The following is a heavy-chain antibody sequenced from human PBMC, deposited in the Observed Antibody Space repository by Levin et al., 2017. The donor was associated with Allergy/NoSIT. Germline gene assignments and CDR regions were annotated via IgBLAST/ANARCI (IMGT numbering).Heavy chain of an antibody. CDR1: GYTFTSYG. D-gene: IGHD5-12*01. V-gene: IGHV1-18*01. CDR2: ISAYNGNT. Sequence: AASVKVSCKASGYTFTSYGISWVRQAPGQGLEWMGWISAYNGNTNYAQKLQGRVTMTTDTSTSTAYMELRSLRSDDTAVYYCARLRYSGYDYGPYYFDYWGQGTLVTVSS. J-gene: IGHJ4*02. CDR3: ARLRYSGYDYGPYYFDY.